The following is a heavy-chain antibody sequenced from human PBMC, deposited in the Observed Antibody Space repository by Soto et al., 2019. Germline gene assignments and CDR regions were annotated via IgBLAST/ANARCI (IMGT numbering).Heavy chain of an antibody. CDR2: IYYTERASWSV. CDR3: ARGGASRTYFDN. Sequence: SETLSLTCTVSGGSISSYYWNWIRQPPGEGLEWIGYIYYTERASWSVNHNPSLKSRVTISEDTTKNQFSLNLSSVTAADTAVYYCARGGASRTYFDNWGPGTLVTVS. V-gene: IGHV4-59*01. D-gene: IGHD1-26*01. J-gene: IGHJ4*02. CDR1: GGSISSYY.